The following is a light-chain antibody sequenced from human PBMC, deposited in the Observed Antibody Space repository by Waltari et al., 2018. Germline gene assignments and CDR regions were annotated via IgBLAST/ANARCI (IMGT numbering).Light chain of an antibody. V-gene: IGKV1-12*01. CDR2: SAS. CDR1: QGISRW. CDR3: QQGTSFPPT. J-gene: IGKJ1*01. Sequence: IQMTQSPSSVAASVRDRVTSTSRAGQGISRWLAWYQQKPGSAPKVLIYSASTLQTGVPSRFSGSGSGTDFTLTIDSLQPEDFATYYCQQGTSFPPTFGQGTKVEIK.